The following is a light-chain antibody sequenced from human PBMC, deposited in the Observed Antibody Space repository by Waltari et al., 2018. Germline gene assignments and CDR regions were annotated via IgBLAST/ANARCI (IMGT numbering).Light chain of an antibody. CDR1: AGAVTSGNY. V-gene: IGLV7-43*01. Sequence: QTVVTQEPSLTVSPGGAVTLTCASSAGAVTSGNYPNWIQQKPGQVPRSLIHSTTNRHSWPPARFSGSLLGGKAALTLSVVQPEDEAEYYCLLYDGSDQVFGGGTKLTVL. CDR3: LLYDGSDQV. CDR2: STT. J-gene: IGLJ3*02.